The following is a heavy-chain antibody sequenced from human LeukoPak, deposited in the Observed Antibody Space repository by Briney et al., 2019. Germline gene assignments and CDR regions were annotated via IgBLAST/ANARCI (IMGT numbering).Heavy chain of an antibody. Sequence: PSETLSLTCSVSGGSISSVSYYWAWIRQPPGKGLEWIGSIFYSGATYYNASLKSRITISVDTSENLFSLTLNSVTAADTAVYYCARDFSDVLTGYFVDYWSQGTLVTVSS. CDR1: GGSISSVSYY. CDR2: IFYSGAT. V-gene: IGHV4-39*07. J-gene: IGHJ4*02. D-gene: IGHD3-9*01. CDR3: ARDFSDVLTGYFVDY.